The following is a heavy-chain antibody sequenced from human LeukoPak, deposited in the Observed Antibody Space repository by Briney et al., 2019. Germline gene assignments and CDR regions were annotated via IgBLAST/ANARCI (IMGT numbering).Heavy chain of an antibody. V-gene: IGHV4-34*01. CDR3: ARGLGYDYVWGSYLRPLDYFDY. J-gene: IGHJ4*02. Sequence: SETLSLTCAVYGGSFSGYYWSWIRQPPGKGLEWIGEINHSGSTNYNPSLKSRVTISVDTSKNQFSLKLSSVTAADTAVYYCARGLGYDYVWGSYLRPLDYFDYWGQGTLVTVSS. CDR1: GGSFSGYY. D-gene: IGHD3-16*02. CDR2: INHSGST.